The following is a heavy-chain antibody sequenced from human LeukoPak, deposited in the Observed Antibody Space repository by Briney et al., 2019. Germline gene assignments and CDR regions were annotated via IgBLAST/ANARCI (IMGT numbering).Heavy chain of an antibody. Sequence: GGSLRLSCAASGFTFSSYWMNWVRQAPGKGLEWISYISTNSGTIWYADSVKGRFSISRDNAKNSLFLHMNSLRAEDTAVYYCVRDLTIVGVAQVHHWGQGTLVTVSS. J-gene: IGHJ5*02. CDR1: GFTFSSYW. CDR2: ISTNSGTI. V-gene: IGHV3-48*01. D-gene: IGHD1-26*01. CDR3: VRDLTIVGVAQVHH.